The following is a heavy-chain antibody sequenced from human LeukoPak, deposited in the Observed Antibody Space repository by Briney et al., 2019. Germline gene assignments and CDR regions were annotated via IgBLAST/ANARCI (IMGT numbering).Heavy chain of an antibody. CDR1: GFTFSSYN. J-gene: IGHJ3*01. Sequence: GGSLRLSCAASGFTFSSYNMNWVRQAPGKGLEWVSSTTSSSSYIYYADSVKGRFTISRDNAKNSLYLQMNSLTAEDTAVYYCARGESGLWFGWGQGTMVTVSS. D-gene: IGHD3-10*01. CDR2: TTSSSSYI. V-gene: IGHV3-21*06. CDR3: ARGESGLWFG.